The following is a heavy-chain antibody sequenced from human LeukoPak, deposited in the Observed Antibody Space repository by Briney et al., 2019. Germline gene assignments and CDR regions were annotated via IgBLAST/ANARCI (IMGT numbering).Heavy chain of an antibody. CDR3: ARVSDISVAAYFDY. CDR1: GFTFSSYW. CDR2: IKQDGSEK. J-gene: IGHJ4*02. Sequence: QPGGSLRLSCAASGFTFSSYWMSWVRQAPGKGLEWVANIKQDGSEKYYVDSVKGRFTISRDNAKNSLYLQMNSLRAEDTALYYCARVSDISVAAYFDYWGQGTLVTVSS. V-gene: IGHV3-7*03. D-gene: IGHD6-19*01.